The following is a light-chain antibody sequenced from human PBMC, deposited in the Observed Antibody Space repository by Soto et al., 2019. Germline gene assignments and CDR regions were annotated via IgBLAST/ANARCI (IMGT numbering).Light chain of an antibody. V-gene: IGKV3-20*01. Sequence: EIVLTQSPGTLSLSPGERATLSCRASQSVSSSYLAWYQQKPGQAPRLLIYDASSRATGIPDRFSGSGSGTHFTLTISRLEPEDFAVYYCQQYGNSPPYTFGQGTKLEIK. CDR1: QSVSSSY. CDR3: QQYGNSPPYT. CDR2: DAS. J-gene: IGKJ2*01.